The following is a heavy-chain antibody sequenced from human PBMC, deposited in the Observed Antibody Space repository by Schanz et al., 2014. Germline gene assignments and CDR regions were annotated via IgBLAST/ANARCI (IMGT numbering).Heavy chain of an antibody. CDR2: IKSDGSST. CDR3: ARSRSGFYFDY. CDR1: GFTFSSYW. V-gene: IGHV3-74*01. J-gene: IGHJ4*02. Sequence: EVQLVQSGGGLVQPGGSLRLSCAASGFTFSSYWMHWVRQVPGKGLVWVSRIKSDGSSTSYADSVKGRFTISRDNAKNSLFLQMNSLRAEDSAVYYCARSRSGFYFDYWGQGTLVTVSS. D-gene: IGHD1-26*01.